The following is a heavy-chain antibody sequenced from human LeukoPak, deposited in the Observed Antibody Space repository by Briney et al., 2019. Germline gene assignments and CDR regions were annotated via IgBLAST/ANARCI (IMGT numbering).Heavy chain of an antibody. CDR3: NRWHISGVSYSNV. Sequence: PGRSLRLSCTASGFTFGEYSMSWVRQAPGKGLEWVGFIRKQDGTTEYAASVRGRFTISRDESNKIAYLQMNSLKTEDTAVYHCNRWHISGVSYSNVWGQGTLVTVSS. CDR1: GFTFGEYS. V-gene: IGHV3-49*04. D-gene: IGHD2-15*01. CDR2: IRKQDGTT. J-gene: IGHJ4*02.